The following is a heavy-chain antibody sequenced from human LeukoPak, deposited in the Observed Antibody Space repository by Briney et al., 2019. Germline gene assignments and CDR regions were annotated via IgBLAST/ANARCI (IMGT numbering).Heavy chain of an antibody. V-gene: IGHV3-30*18. CDR1: GFTFNSYG. CDR2: ISYDGPNK. Sequence: PGGSLRLSCAASGFTFNSYGMHWVRQALGKGLEWVAVISYDGPNKYYADSVKGRFTISRDDSKSTLYLQMNSLRPEDTAVYYCAKEKLPSGYSFLTDYWGHRTLVTVSS. CDR3: AKEKLPSGYSFLTDY. D-gene: IGHD5-18*01. J-gene: IGHJ4*01.